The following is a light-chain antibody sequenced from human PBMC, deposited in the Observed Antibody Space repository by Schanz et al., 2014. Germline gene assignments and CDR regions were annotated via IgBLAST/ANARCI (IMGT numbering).Light chain of an antibody. CDR2: GAS. CDR1: RSVHINY. V-gene: IGKV3D-20*02. Sequence: DIVLTQSPDTLSSSPGERATLSCRTSRSVHINYLAWHQQKPGQAPRLLIFGASSRAAGIPDRFSGSVSGTDFTLTISRLEPEDFAVYYCQQRSNWQTFGQGTKLEIK. CDR3: QQRSNWQT. J-gene: IGKJ2*01.